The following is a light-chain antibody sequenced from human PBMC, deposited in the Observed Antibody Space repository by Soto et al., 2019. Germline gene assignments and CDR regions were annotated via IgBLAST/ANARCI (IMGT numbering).Light chain of an antibody. J-gene: IGKJ1*01. V-gene: IGKV2-24*01. CDR2: QIS. Sequence: DIVMTQTPLSSPVALGQPASISCRSSQSLVHSDGNTYLNWLQQRPGQPPRLLIYQISNRFSGVPDRFSGSGAGTDFTLKISRVEVEDVGVYYCMQATQSTWTFGQGTKVEVK. CDR3: MQATQSTWT. CDR1: QSLVHSDGNTY.